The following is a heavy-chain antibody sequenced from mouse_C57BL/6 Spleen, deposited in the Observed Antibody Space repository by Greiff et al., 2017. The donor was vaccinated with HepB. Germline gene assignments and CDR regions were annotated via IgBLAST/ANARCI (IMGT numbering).Heavy chain of an antibody. CDR3: AREELRGAMDY. CDR1: GYSITSGYY. V-gene: IGHV3-6*01. J-gene: IGHJ4*01. CDR2: ISYDGSN. Sequence: ESGPGLVKPSQSLSLTCSVTGYSITSGYYWNWIRQFPGNKLEWMGYISYDGSNNYNPSLKNRISITRDTSKNQFFLKLNSVTTEDTATYYCAREELRGAMDYWGQGTSVTVSS.